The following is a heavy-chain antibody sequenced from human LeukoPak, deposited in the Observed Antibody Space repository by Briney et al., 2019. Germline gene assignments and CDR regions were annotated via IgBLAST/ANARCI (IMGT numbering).Heavy chain of an antibody. CDR1: GFTFSSYA. V-gene: IGHV3-23*01. D-gene: IGHD2-15*01. Sequence: GGSLRLSCAASGFTFSSYAMSWVRQAPGKGLEWVSTISGTGSTTFYADSVKGRFTISSDNSKNTLYLQMNSLRAEDTAVYYCARESLLGMDVWGKGTTVTISS. CDR3: ARESLLGMDV. J-gene: IGHJ6*04. CDR2: ISGTGSTT.